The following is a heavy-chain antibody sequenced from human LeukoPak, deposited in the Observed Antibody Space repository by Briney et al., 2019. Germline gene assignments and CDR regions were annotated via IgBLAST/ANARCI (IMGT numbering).Heavy chain of an antibody. Sequence: ASVKVSCKASGYTFTGYYMHWVRQAPAQGLEWMGWINHNSGGTNYAQKSQRRVTMTTDTSISTAYMELSRLRSDDTAVYYWARDLSDYDFWSGYSADYYYYYMDVWGKGTTVTVSS. CDR1: GYTFTGYY. D-gene: IGHD3-3*01. V-gene: IGHV1-2*02. CDR2: INHNSGGT. CDR3: ARDLSDYDFWSGYSADYYYYYMDV. J-gene: IGHJ6*03.